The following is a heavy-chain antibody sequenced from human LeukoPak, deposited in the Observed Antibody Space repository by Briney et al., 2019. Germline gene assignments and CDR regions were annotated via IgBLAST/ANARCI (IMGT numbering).Heavy chain of an antibody. J-gene: IGHJ4*02. CDR3: AREVDYGPPDY. CDR2: IYTCGGT. CDR1: GGPISSYY. D-gene: IGHD4-17*01. Sequence: PSDTLSLTCTVSGGPISSYYWIWIRHPAGKALEGIVRIYTCGGTNYNPSLERRVTMSVDTSQHLFSLKLSSVTAADTAVFFCAREVDYGPPDYCGQGKLVTVSS. V-gene: IGHV4-4*07.